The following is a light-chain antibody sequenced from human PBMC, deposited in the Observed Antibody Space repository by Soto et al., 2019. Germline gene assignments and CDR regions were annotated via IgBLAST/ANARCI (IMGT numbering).Light chain of an antibody. CDR2: GST. J-gene: IGLJ1*01. CDR3: AAWDDSLNGRV. Sequence: QSVLTQPPSVSGAPGQRVSISCTGSSTNIGAGYGVHWYQQRPGTAPKLLIVGSTIRPSGVPDRISGSKSGTSASLAISGLQSDDEADYYCAAWDDSLNGRVFGTGTKVTVL. CDR1: STNIGAGYG. V-gene: IGLV1-40*01.